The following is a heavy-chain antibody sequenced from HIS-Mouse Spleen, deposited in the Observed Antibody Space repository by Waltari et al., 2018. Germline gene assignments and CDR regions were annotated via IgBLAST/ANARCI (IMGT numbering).Heavy chain of an antibody. D-gene: IGHD2-15*01. CDR1: GGSFSGYY. V-gene: IGHV4-34*01. CDR3: ARAGYCSGGSCLPGAFDI. Sequence: QVQLQQWGAGLLKPSETLSLTCAVYGGSFSGYYWSWIRQPPGKGLEWIGEINHSGSTHYPPSLKCRVTISVDTSKNQFSLKLSSVTAADTAVYYCARAGYCSGGSCLPGAFDIWGQGTMVTVSS. J-gene: IGHJ3*02. CDR2: INHSGST.